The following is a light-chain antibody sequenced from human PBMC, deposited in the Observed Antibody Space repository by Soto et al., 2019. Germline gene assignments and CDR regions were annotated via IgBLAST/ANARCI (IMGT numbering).Light chain of an antibody. J-gene: IGLJ1*01. V-gene: IGLV2-14*01. CDR3: TSYTRDTALV. CDR1: SSDVGTYNY. CDR2: EVS. Sequence: QSALTQPASVSGSPGQSSTISCTGTSSDVGTYNYVSWYQHHPGKAPKLITYEVSNRPSGVSNRCSGSKSGSTASLTISGLQAEDEADYHCTSYTRDTALVFGTGTKVTIL.